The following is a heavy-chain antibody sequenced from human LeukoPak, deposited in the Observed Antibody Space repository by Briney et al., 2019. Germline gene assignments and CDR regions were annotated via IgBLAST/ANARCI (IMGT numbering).Heavy chain of an antibody. J-gene: IGHJ3*02. CDR1: GGSISSYY. Sequence: SETLSLTCTVSGGSISSYYWSWIRQPAGTGLEWIGRIYTSGSTNYNPSLKSRVTMSVDTSKNQFSLKLSSVTAADTAVYYCARDRAYYYGSGSYYKSAFDIWGQGTMVTVSP. CDR3: ARDRAYYYGSGSYYKSAFDI. D-gene: IGHD3-10*01. V-gene: IGHV4-4*07. CDR2: IYTSGST.